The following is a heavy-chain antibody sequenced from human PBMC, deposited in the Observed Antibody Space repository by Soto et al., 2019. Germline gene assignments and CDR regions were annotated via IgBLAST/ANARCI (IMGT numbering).Heavy chain of an antibody. CDR1: GGSISSSSYY. J-gene: IGHJ4*02. Sequence: ASETLSLTCTVSGGSISSSSYYWGWIRQPPGKGLEWIGSIYYSGSTYYNPSLKSRVTISVDTSKNHFSLKLSSVTAADTAVYYCARHGTLLIDYWGQGTLVTVSS. CDR2: IYYSGST. V-gene: IGHV4-39*01. D-gene: IGHD1-26*01. CDR3: ARHGTLLIDY.